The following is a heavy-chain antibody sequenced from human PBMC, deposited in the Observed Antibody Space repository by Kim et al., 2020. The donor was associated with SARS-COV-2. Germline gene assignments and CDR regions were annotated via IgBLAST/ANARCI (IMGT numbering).Heavy chain of an antibody. D-gene: IGHD3-10*01. CDR3: ARDQGWFGELSVFDY. J-gene: IGHJ4*02. Sequence: GGSLRLSCAASGFTFSSYGMHWVRQAPGKGLEWVAVIWYDGSNKYYADSVKGRFTISRDNSKNTLYLQMNSLRAEDTAVYYCARDQGWFGELSVFDYWGQGTLVTVSS. CDR1: GFTFSSYG. V-gene: IGHV3-33*01. CDR2: IWYDGSNK.